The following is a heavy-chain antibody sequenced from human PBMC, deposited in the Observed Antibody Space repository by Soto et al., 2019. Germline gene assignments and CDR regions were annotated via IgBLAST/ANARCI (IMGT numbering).Heavy chain of an antibody. CDR1: GFTFSDHY. CDR3: TRDDPIAPGTREY. D-gene: IGHD6-13*01. J-gene: IGHJ4*01. CDR2: IRNKANRYTT. Sequence: PWGSLRLSCAASGFTFSDHYMDWVRQAPGKGLEWVGRIRNKANRYTTEYAASVKGRFTISRDDSRNSLYLQMNSLQTEDTAVYYCTRDDPIAPGTREYWGQGDMVTVSS. V-gene: IGHV3-72*01.